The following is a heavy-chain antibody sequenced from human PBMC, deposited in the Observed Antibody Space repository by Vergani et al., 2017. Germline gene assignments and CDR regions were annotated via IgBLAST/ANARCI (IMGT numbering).Heavy chain of an antibody. Sequence: QVQLVQSGAEVKKPGASVRVSCKASGFTFTSYHIHWVRQAPGQGLEWMGILNPTTGHTTSAQKFMGRVDMTRDPSTDTSTRTVQMTLSSLRSEDTAVYYCARSIGYCAGATCRAYYFDHWGQGTRVTVSS. J-gene: IGHJ5*02. CDR2: LNPTTGHT. CDR3: ARSIGYCAGATCRAYYFDH. CDR1: GFTFTSYH. V-gene: IGHV1-46*01. D-gene: IGHD2-21*01.